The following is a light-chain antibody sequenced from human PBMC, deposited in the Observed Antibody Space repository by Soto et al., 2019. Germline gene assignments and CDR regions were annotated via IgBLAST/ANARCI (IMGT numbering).Light chain of an antibody. J-gene: IGLJ1*01. CDR2: DND. Sequence: QSVLTQPPSVSAAPGQKVTISCSGSSSNIGNNYVSWYQHLPGAAPKLIIYDNDKRSSGIPDRFSGSKSGTSATLDITGLQTGDEADYYCGPWDSTLSGVFGTGTKLTVL. CDR3: GPWDSTLSGV. V-gene: IGLV1-51*01. CDR1: SSNIGNNY.